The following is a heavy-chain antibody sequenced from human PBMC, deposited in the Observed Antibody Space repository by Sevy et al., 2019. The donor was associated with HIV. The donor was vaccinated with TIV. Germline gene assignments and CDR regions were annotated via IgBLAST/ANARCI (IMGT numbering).Heavy chain of an antibody. CDR1: GFTVSSYA. D-gene: IGHD2-21*02. CDR2: ISYDGRNK. J-gene: IGHJ4*02. Sequence: GGSLRLSCSASGFTVSSYALLWVRQAPGKGLEWVSLISYDGRNKYYSESVKGRFAISRDESKTTLFLQMESLRTEDTAIYYCARVGVSYCTDDCYHRFDYWGRGALVTVSS. CDR3: ARVGVSYCTDDCYHRFDY. V-gene: IGHV3-30*09.